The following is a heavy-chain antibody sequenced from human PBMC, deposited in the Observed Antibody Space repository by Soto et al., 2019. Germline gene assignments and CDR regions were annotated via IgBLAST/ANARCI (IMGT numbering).Heavy chain of an antibody. CDR1: GFTVSAYT. Sequence: QVQLVESGGGVVQPGRSLRLSCAASGFTVSAYTMHWVRQAPGKGLEWVAGISSDGNHKYYTDSVKGRFTISRDTSTNTLYLQMNSLRAEDTAVYYCARWEQPLFAYWGPGTLVTVSS. V-gene: IGHV3-30-3*01. CDR3: ARWEQPLFAY. D-gene: IGHD1-26*01. J-gene: IGHJ4*02. CDR2: ISSDGNHK.